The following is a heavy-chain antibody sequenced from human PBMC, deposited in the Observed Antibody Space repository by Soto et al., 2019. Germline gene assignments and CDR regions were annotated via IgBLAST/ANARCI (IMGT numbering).Heavy chain of an antibody. J-gene: IGHJ6*02. D-gene: IGHD6-19*01. Sequence: QGQLVQSGAEVKKPGASVKVSCKASGYIFASYGISWVRQAPGQGLEWMGWISAYNGNTNYAQRLQGRVTMSTDTSTSTAYMELKSLRSDDTDGYYCGRSVGLSYGMDVWGQGTTVTVSS. CDR3: GRSVGLSYGMDV. CDR1: GYIFASYG. CDR2: ISAYNGNT. V-gene: IGHV1-18*01.